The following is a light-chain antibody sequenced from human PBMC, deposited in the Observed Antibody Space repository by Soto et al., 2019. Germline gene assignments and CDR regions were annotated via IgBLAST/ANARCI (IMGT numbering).Light chain of an antibody. J-gene: IGKJ1*01. CDR3: LHYNSYPLS. CDR2: DAS. Sequence: DIQMTQSPSSLSASVGDRVTITCQASQDVSNYLNWYQQKLGKAPKLLIYDASNLETGVPSRFSGSGSGTEFTLTINSLQPDDFATYYCLHYNSYPLSFGQGTKVDIK. V-gene: IGKV1-33*01. CDR1: QDVSNY.